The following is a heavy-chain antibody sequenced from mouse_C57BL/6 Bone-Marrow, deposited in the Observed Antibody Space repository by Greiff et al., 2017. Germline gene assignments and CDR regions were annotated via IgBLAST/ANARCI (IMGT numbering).Heavy chain of an antibody. CDR3: ARFYDGYYVVDY. J-gene: IGHJ2*01. V-gene: IGHV1-4*01. CDR2: INPSSGYT. Sequence: QVQLQQSGAELARPGASVKMSCKASGYTFTSYTMHWVKQRPGQGLEWIGYINPSSGYTKYNQKFKDKATLTADKSSSTAYTQLSSLTSEDSAVYYCARFYDGYYVVDYWGQGTTLTVSS. CDR1: GYTFTSYT. D-gene: IGHD2-3*01.